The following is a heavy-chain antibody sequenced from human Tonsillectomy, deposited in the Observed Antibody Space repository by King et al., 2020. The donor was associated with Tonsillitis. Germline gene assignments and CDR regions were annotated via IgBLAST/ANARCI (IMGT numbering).Heavy chain of an antibody. V-gene: IGHV3-30*04. J-gene: IGHJ3*02. CDR3: AREKDGYIDAFAI. CDR1: GFTFSRYT. CDR2: ISSDGRKN. D-gene: IGHD5-24*01. Sequence: VQLVESGGGVVQPGRSLRLSCAASGFTFSRYTMHWVRQAPGKGLEWVAFISSDGRKNNYADSVKGRFTISRDNSKNTLYLQMNSLRTDDTAVYYCAREKDGYIDAFAIWGQGTMVTVSS.